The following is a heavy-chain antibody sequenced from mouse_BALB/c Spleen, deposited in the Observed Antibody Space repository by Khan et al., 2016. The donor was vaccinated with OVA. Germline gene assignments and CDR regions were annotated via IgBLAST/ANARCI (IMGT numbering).Heavy chain of an antibody. Sequence: VQLKESGPGLVKPSQSLSLTCTVTGYSITSDYAWNWIRQFPGNNLEWMGYISYSGNTKYTPSLKSRISLTRDTSKNQFFLQLNSVTIEDTATYCGARIKGGDFDYWGQGTTLTVSS. J-gene: IGHJ2*01. CDR3: ARIKGGDFDY. CDR2: ISYSGNT. V-gene: IGHV3-2*02. CDR1: GYSITSDYA.